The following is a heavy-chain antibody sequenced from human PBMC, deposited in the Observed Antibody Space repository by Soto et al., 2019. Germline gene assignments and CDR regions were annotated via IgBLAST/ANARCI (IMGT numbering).Heavy chain of an antibody. CDR1: GGRLRGHH. CDR2: LHHSGST. V-gene: IGHV4-34*01. CDR3: ARTRCSSTSCYWGYYVMEV. Sequence: ETLPLPGALDGGRLRGHHRRWIRQPPGRGLEWLGELHHSGSTNYNPSLKRRVTISVDTSNNQFSLKLSSAPAADTAVYYCARTRCSSTSCYWGYYVMEVGGQGTPDTVS. J-gene: IGHJ6*02. D-gene: IGHD2-2*01.